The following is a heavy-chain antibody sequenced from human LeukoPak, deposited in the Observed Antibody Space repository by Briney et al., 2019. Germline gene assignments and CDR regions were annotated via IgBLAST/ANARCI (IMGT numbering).Heavy chain of an antibody. V-gene: IGHV3-20*04. CDR3: ARDLEVGSSCPQGY. CDR2: VNWNGIST. D-gene: IGHD6-6*01. Sequence: GGSLRLSCAASGFTFDDYGMNWVPQAPGKGLEWVSGVNWNGISTGYADSVKGRFTISRDNAKNGLYLQMNSLRAEDTALYYCARDLEVGSSCPQGYWGQGTLVTVSS. CDR1: GFTFDDYG. J-gene: IGHJ4*02.